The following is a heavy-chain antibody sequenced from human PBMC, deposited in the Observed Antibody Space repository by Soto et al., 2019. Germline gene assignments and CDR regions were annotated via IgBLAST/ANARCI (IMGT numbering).Heavy chain of an antibody. Sequence: VQLVESGGGLVQPGGSLRLSCAASGFTVSSNYMSWVRQAPGKGLEWVSVIYSGGSTYYADSVKGRFTISRDNSKNTLYLQMNSLRAEDTAVYYCARRDYYYYYMDVWGKGTTVTVSS. V-gene: IGHV3-66*04. CDR2: IYSGGST. J-gene: IGHJ6*03. CDR1: GFTVSSNY. CDR3: ARRDYYYYYMDV.